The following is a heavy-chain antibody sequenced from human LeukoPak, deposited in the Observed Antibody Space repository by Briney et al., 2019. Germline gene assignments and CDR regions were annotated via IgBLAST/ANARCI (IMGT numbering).Heavy chain of an antibody. CDR3: ARDLSFYGSSGSFDY. CDR1: GFTFSSYW. D-gene: IGHD3-22*01. CDR2: IKQDGSEK. Sequence: GGSLRLSCAASGFTFSSYWMSWVRQAPGKGLEWVANIKQDGSEKYYVDSVKGRLTISRDNAKNSLYLQMNSLRAEDTAVYYCARDLSFYGSSGSFDYWGQGTLATVSS. V-gene: IGHV3-7*01. J-gene: IGHJ4*02.